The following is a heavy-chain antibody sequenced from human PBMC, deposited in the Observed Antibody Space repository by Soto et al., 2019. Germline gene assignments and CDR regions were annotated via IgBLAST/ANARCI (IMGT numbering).Heavy chain of an antibody. J-gene: IGHJ4*02. D-gene: IGHD3-16*01. V-gene: IGHV3-7*03. CDR1: GFTFRTYW. CDR2: INPDGSVG. Sequence: GGSLRLSCIGSGFTFRTYWMNWVRQAPGMGLEWVANINPDGSVGTYVDSVKGRFTTSRDNAQNSLYLQMNSLRADDTAVYFCAGWGGHDYNYWGQGIPVTVSS. CDR3: AGWGGHDYNY.